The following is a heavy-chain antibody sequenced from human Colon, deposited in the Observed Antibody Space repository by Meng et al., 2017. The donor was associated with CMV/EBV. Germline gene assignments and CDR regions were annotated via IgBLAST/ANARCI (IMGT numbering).Heavy chain of an antibody. V-gene: IGHV1-18*01. CDR1: GYTFTHHG. CDR2: ISTQSGNA. Sequence: ASVKVSCKAAGYTFTHHGIAWVRQAPGQGLEWMGWISTQSGNAIYSENLQGRVTMTRDTSTATAYMEVRDLSSDDTAVYYCARDVPTMAMAGGIDYWGQGTLVTVSS. CDR3: ARDVPTMAMAGGIDY. J-gene: IGHJ4*02. D-gene: IGHD6-19*01.